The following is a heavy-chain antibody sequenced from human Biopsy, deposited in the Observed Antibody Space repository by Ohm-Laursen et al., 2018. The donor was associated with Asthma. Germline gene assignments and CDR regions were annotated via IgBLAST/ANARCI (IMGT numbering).Heavy chain of an antibody. CDR2: MSFDGRQT. CDR1: GFSFNSYG. CDR3: ARAGESDLVGGLDV. J-gene: IGHJ6*02. D-gene: IGHD2-21*01. Sequence: SLRLSCAASGFSFNSYGMHWVRQAPGKGLEWVAVMSFDGRQTYYADSVKGRFTISRDNSRNTLYLQKNSLRADDTAVYYCARAGESDLVGGLDVWGQGTTVSVS. V-gene: IGHV3-30*03.